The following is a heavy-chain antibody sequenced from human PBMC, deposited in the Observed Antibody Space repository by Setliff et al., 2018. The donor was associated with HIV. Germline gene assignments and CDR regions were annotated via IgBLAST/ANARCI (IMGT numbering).Heavy chain of an antibody. V-gene: IGHV4-61*02. D-gene: IGHD3-22*01. CDR2: IYTTGST. CDR3: ARQDQYDDSGYYVGFYGMDV. CDR1: GGSISSSSYY. J-gene: IGHJ6*02. Sequence: PSETLSLTCTVSGGSISSSSYYWTWIRQPAGKGLEWIGRIYTTGSTNYNPSLKSRVTISVDTSKNQFSLKLSSVTAAGTAVYYCARQDQYDDSGYYVGFYGMDVWGQGTTVTVS.